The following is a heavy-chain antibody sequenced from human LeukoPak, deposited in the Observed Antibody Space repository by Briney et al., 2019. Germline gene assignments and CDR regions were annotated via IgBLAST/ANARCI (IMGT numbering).Heavy chain of an antibody. V-gene: IGHV3-64*01. CDR2: ISSNGGST. J-gene: IGHJ2*01. CDR3: ARRSGSHWYFDL. Sequence: PGGSLRLSCAASGFTFSSYAMHWVRQAPGKGLEYVSAISSNGGSTYYANSVKGRFTISRDNSKNTLYLQMGSLRAEDMAVYYCARRSGSHWYFDLWGRGTLVTVSS. CDR1: GFTFSSYA. D-gene: IGHD5-12*01.